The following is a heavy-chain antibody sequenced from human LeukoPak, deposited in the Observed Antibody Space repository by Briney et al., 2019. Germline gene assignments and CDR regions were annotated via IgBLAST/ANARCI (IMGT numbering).Heavy chain of an antibody. J-gene: IGHJ4*02. Sequence: SETLSLICAVSGGSISSGGYSWSWIRQPPGKGLEWIGYIYHSGSTYYNPSLKSRVTISVDRSKSQFSLKLSSVTAADTAVYYCALWATFYFDYWGQGTLVTVSS. D-gene: IGHD5-12*01. CDR1: GGSISSGGYS. CDR3: ALWATFYFDY. CDR2: IYHSGST. V-gene: IGHV4-30-2*01.